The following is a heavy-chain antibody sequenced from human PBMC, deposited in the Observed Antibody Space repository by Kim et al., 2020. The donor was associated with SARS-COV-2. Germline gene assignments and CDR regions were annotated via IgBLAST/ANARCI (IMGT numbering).Heavy chain of an antibody. D-gene: IGHD2-21*02. CDR3: ARDRGVVTAILGYFDY. CDR1: GGTFSSYA. V-gene: IGHV1-69*13. J-gene: IGHJ4*02. CDR2: IIPIFGTA. Sequence: SVKVSCKASGGTFSSYAISWVRQAPGQGLEWMGGIIPIFGTANYAQKFQGRVTITADESTSTAYMELSSLRSEDTAVYYCARDRGVVTAILGYFDYWGQGTLVTVSS.